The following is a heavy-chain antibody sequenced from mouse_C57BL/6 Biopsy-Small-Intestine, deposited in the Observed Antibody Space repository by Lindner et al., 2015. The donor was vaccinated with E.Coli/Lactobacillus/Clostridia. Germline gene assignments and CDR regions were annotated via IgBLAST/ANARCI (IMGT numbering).Heavy chain of an antibody. J-gene: IGHJ4*01. Sequence: VQLQESGGGLVKPGGSLKLSCAASGFTFSDYGMHWVRQAPEKGLEWVAYINSGSSTIYYADTVKGRFTISRDNAKNTLFPQMTSLRSEDAAMYYCARPHYYAMDYWGQGTSVTVSS. CDR3: ARPHYYAMDY. CDR1: GFTFSDYG. V-gene: IGHV5-17*01. CDR2: INSGSSTI.